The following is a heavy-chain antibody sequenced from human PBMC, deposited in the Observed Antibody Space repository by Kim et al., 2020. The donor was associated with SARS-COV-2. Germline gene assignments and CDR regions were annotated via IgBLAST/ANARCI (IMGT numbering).Heavy chain of an antibody. CDR3: GRGAGYVVDY. V-gene: IGHV3-7*01. D-gene: IGHD2-21*01. CDR2: VNHDGSEK. Sequence: GGSLRLSCAASGFTFSATWMHWVRQAPGKGLEWVAIVNHDGSEKHYVGPVRGRFTISRDNAKNSLYLQMNSLRSEDTAVYYCGRGAGYVVDYWGQGTLLTVSS. J-gene: IGHJ4*02. CDR1: GFTFSATW.